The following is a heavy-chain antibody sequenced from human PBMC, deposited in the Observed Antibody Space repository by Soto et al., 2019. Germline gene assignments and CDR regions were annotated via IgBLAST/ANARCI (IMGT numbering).Heavy chain of an antibody. Sequence: SETLSLTCTVSGDSINSGGYYWSWIRQHPGKDLEWIGYIYYSGSTYYNPSLKSRIFISVDTSKNQFSLRLNSVTAADTAVYFCARDITIAGLDYWGQGTPVTVSS. CDR2: IYYSGST. J-gene: IGHJ4*02. V-gene: IGHV4-31*03. CDR1: GDSINSGGYY. CDR3: ARDITIAGLDY. D-gene: IGHD3-9*01.